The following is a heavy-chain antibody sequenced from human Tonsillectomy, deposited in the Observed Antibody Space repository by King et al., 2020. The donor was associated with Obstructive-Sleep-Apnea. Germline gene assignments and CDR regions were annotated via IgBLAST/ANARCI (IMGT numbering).Heavy chain of an antibody. CDR1: GYNFASYC. V-gene: IGHV5-10-1*01. J-gene: IGHJ4*02. Sequence: QLVQSGPEVKKPGDSLRISCKGSGYNFASYCISWVRQMPGKGLEWMGRIGPSDSYTKYSPSFEGHVTISVDKSITTAYLQWSSLKASETAIYYCATSSVGSLNYWGQGTLVTVSP. D-gene: IGHD1-26*01. CDR2: IGPSDSYT. CDR3: ATSSVGSLNY.